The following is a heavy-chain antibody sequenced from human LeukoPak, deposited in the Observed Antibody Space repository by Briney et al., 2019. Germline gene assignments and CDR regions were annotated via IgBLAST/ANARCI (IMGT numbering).Heavy chain of an antibody. CDR3: ARGVHERFLEWVGDY. D-gene: IGHD3-3*01. CDR2: IRYDGSNK. Sequence: GGSLRLSCAASGFTFSSYGMHWVRQAPGKGLEWVAFIRYDGSNKYYADSVKGRFTISRDNSKNTLYLQMDSLRVEDTAMYYCARGVHERFLEWVGDYWGQGVMVTVSA. V-gene: IGHV3-30*02. J-gene: IGHJ4*02. CDR1: GFTFSSYG.